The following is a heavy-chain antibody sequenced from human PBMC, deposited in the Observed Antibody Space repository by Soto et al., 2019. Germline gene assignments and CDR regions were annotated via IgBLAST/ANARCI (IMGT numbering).Heavy chain of an antibody. J-gene: IGHJ4*02. CDR3: ARRYCSGGSCYHDY. Sequence: GGSLRLSCAASGFTFSSYSMNWVRQAPGKGLEWVSYISSSSSTIYYADSVKGRFTISRDNAKNSLYLQMNSLRAEDTAVYYCARRYCSGGSCYHDYWGQGTLVTVSS. D-gene: IGHD2-15*01. CDR1: GFTFSSYS. CDR2: ISSSSSTI. V-gene: IGHV3-48*01.